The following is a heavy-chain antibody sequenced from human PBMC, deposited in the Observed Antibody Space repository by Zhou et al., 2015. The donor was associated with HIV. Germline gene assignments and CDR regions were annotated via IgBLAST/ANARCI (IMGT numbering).Heavy chain of an antibody. D-gene: IGHD3-22*01. V-gene: IGHV1-3*05. CDR2: INAGNGNT. J-gene: IGHJ4*02. CDR1: GYFFSLYS. CDR3: ARGMSGCGIRMTT. Sequence: QVQLLQSGPEEKKPGASVKISCKASGYFFSLYSLHWVRQAPGQRLEWMGWINAGNGNTKYSQKFQDRVIITWDTSATTAYLHLSSLKSADTSVYYCARGMSGCGIRMTTWGQGTLVTVSS.